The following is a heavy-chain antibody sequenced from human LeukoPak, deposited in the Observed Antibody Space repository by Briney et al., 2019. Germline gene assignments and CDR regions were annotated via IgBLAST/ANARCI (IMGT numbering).Heavy chain of an antibody. Sequence: GGSLRLSCAASGFTFSSYSMNWVRQAPGKGLEWVSSISSSSSYIYYADSVKGRFTISRDNAKNSLYLQMNSLRAEDTAVYYCARVDGTTVYYYYYMDVWGKGTTVTVSS. V-gene: IGHV3-21*01. D-gene: IGHD1-1*01. CDR2: ISSSSSYI. CDR1: GFTFSSYS. CDR3: ARVDGTTVYYYYYMDV. J-gene: IGHJ6*03.